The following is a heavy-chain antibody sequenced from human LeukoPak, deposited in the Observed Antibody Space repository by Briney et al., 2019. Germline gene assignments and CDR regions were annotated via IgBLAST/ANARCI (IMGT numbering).Heavy chain of an antibody. D-gene: IGHD6-19*01. J-gene: IGHJ4*02. CDR1: GGSISSSNW. V-gene: IGHV4-4*02. CDR3: ARGVGSSGWKYYFDY. CDR2: IYHSGST. Sequence: SGTLSLTCAVSGGSISSSNWWSWVRQPPGKGLEWIGEIYHSGSTNYNPSLKSRVTISVDTSKNQFSLKLSSVTAADTAVYYCARGVGSSGWKYYFDYWGQGTLVTVSS.